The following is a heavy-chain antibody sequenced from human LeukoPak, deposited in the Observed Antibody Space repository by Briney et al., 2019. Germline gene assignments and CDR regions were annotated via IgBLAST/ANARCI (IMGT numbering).Heavy chain of an antibody. CDR3: AKHVGYCSSASCYFDY. J-gene: IGHJ4*02. Sequence: GGSLRLSCAASGLTFSSYSMGWVRQAPGKGLEWVSFISTTSNTIYYADSVKGRFTISRDNAKNTLFLQMNSLRAEDTAVYYCAKHVGYCSSASCYFDYWGQGTLVTVAS. CDR1: GLTFSSYS. D-gene: IGHD2-2*01. V-gene: IGHV3-48*01. CDR2: ISTTSNTI.